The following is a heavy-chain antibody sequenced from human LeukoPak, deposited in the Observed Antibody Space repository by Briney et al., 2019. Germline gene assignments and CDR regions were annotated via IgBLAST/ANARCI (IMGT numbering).Heavy chain of an antibody. Sequence: ASVKVSCKVSGYTLTELSMHWVRQAPGKGLEWMGGFDPEDGETIYAQKLQGRVTMTEDTSTDTAYMELSSLRSEDTAVYYCATCSSSWPLDFDYWGQGTLVTVSS. J-gene: IGHJ4*02. CDR2: FDPEDGET. V-gene: IGHV1-24*01. D-gene: IGHD6-13*01. CDR1: GYTLTELS. CDR3: ATCSSSWPLDFDY.